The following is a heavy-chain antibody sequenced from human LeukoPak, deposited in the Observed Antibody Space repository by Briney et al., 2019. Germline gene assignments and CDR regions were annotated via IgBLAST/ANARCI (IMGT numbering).Heavy chain of an antibody. V-gene: IGHV3-23*01. CDR1: GFTFSSYA. D-gene: IGHD6-19*01. CDR3: AKDEQWLVYDY. CDR2: ISGRGCST. J-gene: IGHJ4*02. Sequence: PGGSLRLSCAASGFTFSSYAMGWVRQAPGKGLEWVSAISGRGCSTYYAGSVKGRFTVSRDNSKNTLSLQMNSLRAEDTAVYYCAKDEQWLVYDYWGQGTLVTVSS.